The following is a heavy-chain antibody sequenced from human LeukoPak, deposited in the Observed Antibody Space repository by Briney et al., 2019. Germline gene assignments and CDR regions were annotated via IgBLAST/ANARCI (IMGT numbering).Heavy chain of an antibody. Sequence: PSETLSLTCTVSGDSIRRYYWSWIRQPPGKGLEWIGYIHYSGSTNNNPSLKSRLTISIDTSKNQFSLKLSSVTAADTAVYYCARNYASGSCFDFYYYNMDVWGQGTTVTVSS. CDR3: ARNYASGSCFDFYYYNMDV. CDR1: GDSIRRYY. V-gene: IGHV4-59*01. D-gene: IGHD3-10*01. J-gene: IGHJ6*02. CDR2: IHYSGST.